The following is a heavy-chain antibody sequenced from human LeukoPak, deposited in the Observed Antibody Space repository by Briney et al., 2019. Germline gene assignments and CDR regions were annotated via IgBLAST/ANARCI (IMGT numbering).Heavy chain of an antibody. CDR2: IYSGGST. CDR1: GFTVSSNY. D-gene: IGHD1-26*01. J-gene: IGHJ3*02. CDR3: ASTVGATTLYAFDI. V-gene: IGHV3-53*01. Sequence: PGGSLRLSCAASGFTVSSNYMSWVRQAPGKGLEWVSVIYSGGSTYYAGSVKGRFTISRDNSKNTLYLQMNSLRAEDTAVYYCASTVGATTLYAFDIWGQGTMVTVSS.